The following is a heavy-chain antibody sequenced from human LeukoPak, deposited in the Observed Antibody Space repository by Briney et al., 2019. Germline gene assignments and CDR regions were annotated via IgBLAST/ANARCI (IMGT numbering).Heavy chain of an antibody. J-gene: IGHJ4*02. CDR2: ISYDGSNK. Sequence: GGSLRLSCAASGLTFSNYAMHWVRQAPGKGLEWVAVISYDGSNKYYADSVKGRFTISRDNSKNTLYLQMNSLRAEDTAVYYCARESTVAAYFDYWGQGTLVTVSS. CDR3: ARESTVAAYFDY. D-gene: IGHD6-19*01. V-gene: IGHV3-30*03. CDR1: GLTFSNYA.